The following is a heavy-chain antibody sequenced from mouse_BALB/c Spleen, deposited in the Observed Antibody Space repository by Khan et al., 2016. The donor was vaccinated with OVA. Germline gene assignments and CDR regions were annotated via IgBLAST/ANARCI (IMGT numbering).Heavy chain of an antibody. CDR1: GFSLSSSGMG. J-gene: IGHJ4*01. V-gene: IGHV8-8*01. Sequence: QVTLKESGPGILQPSQTLSLTCSFSGFSLSSSGMGVGWIRQPSGKGLEWLAHIWWDDDKRYNLVLKSRLTISKDTSSNQVVLKIANVDTADTATYYCARVGWLLDSAMDYWGQGTSVTVSS. CDR2: IWWDDDK. D-gene: IGHD2-3*01. CDR3: ARVGWLLDSAMDY.